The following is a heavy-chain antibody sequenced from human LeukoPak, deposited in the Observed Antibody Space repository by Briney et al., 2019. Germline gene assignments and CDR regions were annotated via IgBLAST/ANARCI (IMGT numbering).Heavy chain of an antibody. CDR2: ISGSGGST. CDR3: ARASVWVSGSYRTADY. V-gene: IGHV3-20*04. CDR1: GFTFSSYA. J-gene: IGHJ4*02. D-gene: IGHD1-26*01. Sequence: GGSLRLSCAASGFTFSSYAMSWVRQAPRKGLERVSGISGSGGSTGYADSVNGRFTISRDNAKNSLYLQMNSLRAEDTALYYCARASVWVSGSYRTADYWGQGTLVTVSS.